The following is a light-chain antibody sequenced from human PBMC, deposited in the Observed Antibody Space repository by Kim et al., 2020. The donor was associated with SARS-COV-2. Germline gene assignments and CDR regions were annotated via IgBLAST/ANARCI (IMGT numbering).Light chain of an antibody. CDR1: QSVGAN. V-gene: IGKV3-15*01. J-gene: IGKJ2*01. Sequence: EKVMTQSPATLSVSPGERVTLSCRASQSVGANLAWYQQKPGQAPRLLIYAASTRATGVPARFSASGSGTEFTLTISSLESEDFAVYYCQQYSYWHTFGQGTKLEI. CDR3: QQYSYWHT. CDR2: AAS.